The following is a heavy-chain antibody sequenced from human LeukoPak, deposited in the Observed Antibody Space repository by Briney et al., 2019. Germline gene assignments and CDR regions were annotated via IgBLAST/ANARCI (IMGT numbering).Heavy chain of an antibody. CDR2: IYSGGST. V-gene: IGHV3-66*01. Sequence: GGSLRLSCAASGFTVSSNYMSWVRQAPGKGVEWVSDIYSGGSTYYADSVKGRFTISRDNSKNTLYLQRNSLRAEDTAVYYCGAVTTENMYYYYYGMDVWGQGTTVTVSS. CDR3: GAVTTENMYYYYYGMDV. D-gene: IGHD4-17*01. J-gene: IGHJ6*02. CDR1: GFTVSSNY.